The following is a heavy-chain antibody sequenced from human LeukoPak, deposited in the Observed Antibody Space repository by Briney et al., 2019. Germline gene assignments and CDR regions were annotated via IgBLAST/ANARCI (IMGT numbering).Heavy chain of an antibody. D-gene: IGHD2-21*01. J-gene: IGHJ6*03. V-gene: IGHV1-69*05. Sequence: RASVKVSCKASGGTFSSYAISWVRQAPGQGLEWMGGIIPIFGTANYAQKFQGRVTITTDESTRTAYMELSSLRSEDTAVYYCASSVFGSIVGYYYYYMDVWGKGTTVTVSS. CDR2: IIPIFGTA. CDR3: ASSVFGSIVGYYYYYMDV. CDR1: GGTFSSYA.